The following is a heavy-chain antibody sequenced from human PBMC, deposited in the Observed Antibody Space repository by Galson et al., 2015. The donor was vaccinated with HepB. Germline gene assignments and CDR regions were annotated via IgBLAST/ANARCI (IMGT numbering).Heavy chain of an antibody. D-gene: IGHD3-22*01. J-gene: IGHJ4*02. CDR2: ISSSSSYI. CDR3: ARDLRSAYYYDSSGYYFDY. Sequence: SLRLSCAASGFTFSSYSMNWVRQAPGKGLEWVSSISSSSSYIYYADSVKGRFTISRDNAKNSLYLQMNSLRAEDTAVYYCARDLRSAYYYDSSGYYFDYWGQGTLVTVSS. CDR1: GFTFSSYS. V-gene: IGHV3-21*01.